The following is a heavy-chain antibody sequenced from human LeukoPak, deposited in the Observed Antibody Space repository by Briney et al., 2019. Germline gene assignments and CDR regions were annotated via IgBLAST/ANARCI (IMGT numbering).Heavy chain of an antibody. D-gene: IGHD1/OR15-1a*01. V-gene: IGHV3-21*01. CDR1: GFIFSTYS. Sequence: GGSLRLSCAASGFIFSTYSMNWVRQAPGKGLEWVSSISSSTSYIYYADSVKGRFTISRDNAKNSLYLQMNSLRPEDTAVYYCARGEHSYYMDVWGKGTTVTVSS. CDR3: ARGEHSYYMDV. J-gene: IGHJ6*03. CDR2: ISSSTSYI.